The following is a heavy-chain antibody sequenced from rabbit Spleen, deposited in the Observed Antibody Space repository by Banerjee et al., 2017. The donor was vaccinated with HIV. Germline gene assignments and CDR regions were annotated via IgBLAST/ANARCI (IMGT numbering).Heavy chain of an antibody. CDR1: GFSFSFNSY. Sequence: QEQLEESGGDLVKPGASLTLTCTAYGFSFSFNSYMCWVRQAPGKGLEWIACIDTGSSGFTYFASCAKGRFTISKTSSTTVTLQMTSLTAADTATYFCARDTSSSFSSYGMDLWGQGTLVTVS. V-gene: IGHV1S45*01. CDR2: IDTGSSGFT. D-gene: IGHD1-1*01. CDR3: ARDTSSSFSSYGMDL. J-gene: IGHJ6*01.